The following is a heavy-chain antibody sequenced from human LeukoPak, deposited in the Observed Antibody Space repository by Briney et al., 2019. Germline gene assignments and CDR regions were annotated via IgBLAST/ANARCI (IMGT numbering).Heavy chain of an antibody. Sequence: GRSLRLSCAASGFTFSSYGMHWVRQAPGKGLEWVAVIWYDGSNKYYADSVKGRFTISRDNPKNTLYLQMNSLRAEDTAVYYCAKDRASIAVADFDYWGQGTLVTVSS. CDR3: AKDRASIAVADFDY. J-gene: IGHJ4*02. D-gene: IGHD6-19*01. V-gene: IGHV3-33*06. CDR1: GFTFSSYG. CDR2: IWYDGSNK.